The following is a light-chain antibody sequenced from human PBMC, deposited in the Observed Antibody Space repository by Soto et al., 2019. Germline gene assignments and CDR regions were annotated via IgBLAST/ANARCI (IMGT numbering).Light chain of an antibody. J-gene: IGLJ2*01. Sequence: QSALTQPPSASGTPGQRVTISCSGSNSNIGRNYVYWYQQLPGTAPKLLIYRDSRRPSGVPDRFSGSKSGTSASLAISGLRSEDEADYYCAAWDDSLSGVVFGGGTKLTVL. CDR1: NSNIGRNY. CDR2: RDS. CDR3: AAWDDSLSGVV. V-gene: IGLV1-47*01.